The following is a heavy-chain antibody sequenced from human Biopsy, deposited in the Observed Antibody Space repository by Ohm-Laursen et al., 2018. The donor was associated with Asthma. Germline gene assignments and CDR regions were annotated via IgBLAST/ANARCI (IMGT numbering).Heavy chain of an antibody. V-gene: IGHV3-30*18. CDR1: GFTFRSYA. CDR3: AKRRGYSDFNDFDY. Sequence: SLRLSCAASGFTFRSYAIHWVRQAPGKGLEWVAVISHDGQTQHYAESVKGRFALSRDNSQNTLYLQMISLRTDDTAVYYCAKRRGYSDFNDFDYWGHGTLVTVSS. J-gene: IGHJ4*01. D-gene: IGHD4-11*01. CDR2: ISHDGQTQ.